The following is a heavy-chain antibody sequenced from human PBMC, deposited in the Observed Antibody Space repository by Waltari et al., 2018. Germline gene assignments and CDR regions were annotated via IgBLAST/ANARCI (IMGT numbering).Heavy chain of an antibody. J-gene: IGHJ6*02. CDR2: IIPIFGTA. V-gene: IGHV1-69*01. D-gene: IGHD6-19*01. CDR3: ARGTYSSGWYYYYGMDV. CDR1: GGTFSSYA. Sequence: QVQLVQSGAEVKKPGSSVKVSCKASGGTFSSYAISWVRPAPGQGLEWMGGIIPIFGTANYAQKFQGRVTITADESTSTAYMELSSLRSEDTAVYYCARGTYSSGWYYYYGMDVWGQGTTVTVSS.